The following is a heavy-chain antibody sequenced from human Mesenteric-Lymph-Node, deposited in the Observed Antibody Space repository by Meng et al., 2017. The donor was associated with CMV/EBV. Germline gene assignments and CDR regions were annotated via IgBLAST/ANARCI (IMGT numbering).Heavy chain of an antibody. V-gene: IGHV4-59*01. CDR1: GGSISSYY. CDR2: IYYSGNT. J-gene: IGHJ3*02. CDR3: ARGDIVVVPAAMGLVDAFDI. Sequence: SETLSLTCTVSGGSISSYYWSWIRQPPGKGLEWIGYIYYSGNTNYNPSLKSRVTISVDTSKNRFSLKLSSVTAADTAVYYCARGDIVVVPAAMGLVDAFDIWGQGTMVTVSS. D-gene: IGHD2-2*01.